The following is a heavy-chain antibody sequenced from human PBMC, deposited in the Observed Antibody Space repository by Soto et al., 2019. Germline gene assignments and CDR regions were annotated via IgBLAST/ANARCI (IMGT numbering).Heavy chain of an antibody. CDR3: ARARAVAD. CDR1: GFTFSSYA. CDR2: ISYEGSNK. D-gene: IGHD6-19*01. Sequence: QVQLVESGGGVVQPGRSLRLSCAASGFTFSSYAMHWVRQAPGKGLEWVAVISYEGSNKYYADSVKGRFTISRDNSKNTLYLQMNSLRAEDTAVYYCARARAVADWGQGTLVTVSS. J-gene: IGHJ4*02. V-gene: IGHV3-30-3*01.